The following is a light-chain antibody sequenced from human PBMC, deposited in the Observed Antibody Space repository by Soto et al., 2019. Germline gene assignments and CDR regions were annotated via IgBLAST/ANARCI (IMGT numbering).Light chain of an antibody. Sequence: QSVLTQPASVSGSPGQSITISCTGTSSDVGSYNLVSWYQQHPGKAPKLVIYEGTKRPSGVSNRFSGSKPGNTASLTIYGLQAEDGADYFCCSYAGAGTYVFGTGTKVTVL. J-gene: IGLJ1*01. CDR3: CSYAGAGTYV. V-gene: IGLV2-23*01. CDR2: EGT. CDR1: SSDVGSYNL.